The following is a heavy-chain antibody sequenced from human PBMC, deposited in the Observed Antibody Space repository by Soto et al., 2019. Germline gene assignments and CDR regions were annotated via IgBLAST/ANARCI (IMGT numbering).Heavy chain of an antibody. J-gene: IGHJ6*02. V-gene: IGHV3-30-3*01. D-gene: IGHD2-15*01. Sequence: QVQLVESGGGVVQPGRSLRLSCAASGFTFSNYAMYWVRQAPGKGLEWVAVISYDGNNKYYADSVKGRFTISRDNSKNTPYLQMNSLRAEDTAVYYCARAGCDGGTCYTLVGLRYGMDVWGQGTTGTVSS. CDR1: GFTFSNYA. CDR2: ISYDGNNK. CDR3: ARAGCDGGTCYTLVGLRYGMDV.